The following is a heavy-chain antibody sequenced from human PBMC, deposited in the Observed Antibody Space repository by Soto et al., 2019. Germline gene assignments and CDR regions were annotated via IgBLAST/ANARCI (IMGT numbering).Heavy chain of an antibody. CDR2: ILSNDEE. Sequence: QVTLKESGPVLVKPTETLTLTCTVSGFSLSDADVGVAWIRQPPGKALECLAHILSNDEEVFSSSLRTRPTISKDTSRSQVVLTMSNMEPVDTATYYCARIRGYCSGGSCYFYYFAMDVWGQGTTVTVS. V-gene: IGHV2-26*01. D-gene: IGHD2-15*01. J-gene: IGHJ6*02. CDR3: ARIRGYCSGGSCYFYYFAMDV. CDR1: GFSLSDADVG.